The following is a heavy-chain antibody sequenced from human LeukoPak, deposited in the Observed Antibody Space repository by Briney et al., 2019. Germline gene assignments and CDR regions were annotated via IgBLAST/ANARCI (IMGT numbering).Heavy chain of an antibody. D-gene: IGHD6-19*01. Sequence: GGSLRLSCAASGFTFSSYAMSWVRQAPGKGLEWVSAISWSGGSTYYADSVKGRSTISRDNSKTTLYLQMNSLRAEDTAVYYCAKMGLAVADTCYFDYWGQGTLVTVSS. V-gene: IGHV3-23*01. J-gene: IGHJ4*02. CDR3: AKMGLAVADTCYFDY. CDR2: ISWSGGST. CDR1: GFTFSSYA.